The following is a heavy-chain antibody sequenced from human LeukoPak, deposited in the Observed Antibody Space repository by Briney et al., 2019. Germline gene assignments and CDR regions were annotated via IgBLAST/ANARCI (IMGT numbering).Heavy chain of an antibody. Sequence: PSETLSLTCTGFGYSTTSDDYWGWIRQPPGEGLEWIGNIGRSGSTFYKPSLKGRVIISIDTSKNQLSLKLRSVTAADTALYYWARSGIYPLYYFDYWGQGTLVTVSS. D-gene: IGHD5/OR15-5a*01. CDR2: IGRSGST. J-gene: IGHJ4*02. CDR3: ARSGIYPLYYFDY. V-gene: IGHV4-38-2*02. CDR1: GYSTTSDDY.